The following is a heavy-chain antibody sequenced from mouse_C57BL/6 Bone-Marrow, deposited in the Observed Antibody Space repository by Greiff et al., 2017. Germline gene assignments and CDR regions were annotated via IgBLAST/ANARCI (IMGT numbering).Heavy chain of an antibody. CDR3: ARRGYGSSSLYYFDY. D-gene: IGHD1-1*01. CDR2: ISSGGSYT. CDR1: GFTFSSYG. Sequence: EVQRVESGGDLVKPGGSLKLSCAASGFTFSSYGISWVRQTPDKRLEWVATISSGGSYTYYPDSVKGRFTISRDNAKNTLYLQMSSLKSEDTAMYYCARRGYGSSSLYYFDYWGQGTTLTVSS. J-gene: IGHJ2*01. V-gene: IGHV5-6*01.